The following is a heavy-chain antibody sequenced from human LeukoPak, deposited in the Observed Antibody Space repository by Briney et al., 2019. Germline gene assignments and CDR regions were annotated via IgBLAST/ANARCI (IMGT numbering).Heavy chain of an antibody. Sequence: SGTLSLTCAVYGGSFSGYYWSWIRQPPGKGLEWIGEINHSGSTNYNPSLKSRVTISVDTSKNQFSLKVSSVTAADTAVYFCARDPAGPYWGQGNLVTVSS. V-gene: IGHV4-34*01. CDR1: GGSFSGYY. CDR3: ARDPAGPY. CDR2: INHSGST. J-gene: IGHJ4*02.